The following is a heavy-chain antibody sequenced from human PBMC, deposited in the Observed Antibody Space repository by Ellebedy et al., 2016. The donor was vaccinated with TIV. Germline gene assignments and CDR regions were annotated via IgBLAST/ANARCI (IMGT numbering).Heavy chain of an antibody. CDR2: ISDNGSNK. CDR3: ARDVRKVRGVAYNGMDV. D-gene: IGHD3-10*01. V-gene: IGHV3-30*03. J-gene: IGHJ6*02. CDR1: GFPLSSYG. Sequence: PGGSLRLSCAASGFPLSSYGIHWVRQAPGKGLEWVAVISDNGSNKYYADSVKGRFTISRDNSKKTLYLQMNRLRTEDTAVYFCARDVRKVRGVAYNGMDVWGQGTTVTVSS.